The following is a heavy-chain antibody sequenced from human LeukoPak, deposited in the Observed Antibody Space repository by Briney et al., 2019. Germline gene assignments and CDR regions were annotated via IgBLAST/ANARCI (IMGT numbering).Heavy chain of an antibody. CDR3: ARDFPSARPTDGMDV. CDR1: GFTFSSYA. CDR2: ISYDGSNK. V-gene: IGHV3-30*14. J-gene: IGHJ6*02. D-gene: IGHD1-26*01. Sequence: GGSLRLSCAASGFTFSSYAMHWVRQAPGKGLESVAVISYDGSNKYYADSVKGRFTISRDNSKNTLYLQMNSLRAEETAVYYCARDFPSARPTDGMDVWGQGTTVTVSS.